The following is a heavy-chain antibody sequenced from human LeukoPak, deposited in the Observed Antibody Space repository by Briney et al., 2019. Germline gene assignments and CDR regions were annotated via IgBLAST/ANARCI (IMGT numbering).Heavy chain of an antibody. CDR1: GYTFTGYY. CDR2: LNPNTGGT. V-gene: IGHV1-2*02. Sequence: ASVKVSCKASGYTFTGYYIHWVRQAPGQGLEWMGWLNPNTGGTKYAQNFQGRVTMTRDTSISTADMELSRLRSDDTAVYYCARNYGDTPPFDYWGQGTLVTVSS. CDR3: ARNYGDTPPFDY. J-gene: IGHJ4*02. D-gene: IGHD4-17*01.